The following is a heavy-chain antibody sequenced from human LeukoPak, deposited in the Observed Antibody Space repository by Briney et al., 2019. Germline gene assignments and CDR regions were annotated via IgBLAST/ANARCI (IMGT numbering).Heavy chain of an antibody. J-gene: IGHJ4*02. CDR1: GGTFSSYA. Sequence: ASVKVSCKASGGTFSSYAISWVRQAPGQGLEWMGGIIPIFGTANYAQKFQCRVTITADESTSTAYMELSSLRSEDTAVYYCALTQGYCSGGSCYFSYWGQGTLVTVSS. D-gene: IGHD2-15*01. CDR3: ALTQGYCSGGSCYFSY. V-gene: IGHV1-69*13. CDR2: IIPIFGTA.